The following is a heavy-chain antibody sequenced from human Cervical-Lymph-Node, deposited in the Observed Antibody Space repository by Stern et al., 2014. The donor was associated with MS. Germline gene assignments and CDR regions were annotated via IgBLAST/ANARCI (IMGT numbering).Heavy chain of an antibody. V-gene: IGHV4-39*01. D-gene: IGHD6-13*01. CDR1: DASISNSRYY. CDR2: IYYGGST. CDR3: ARQSSSWSKPYYFDY. Sequence: QVQLQESGPGLVRPSETLSLTCTVSDASISNSRYYWGWVRQPPGKGLEWIGSIYYGGSTYYNPSLQSPVSVSLDTSKNQFSLKLSSVTAADTAVYFCARQSSSWSKPYYFDYWGQGTLVTVSS. J-gene: IGHJ4*02.